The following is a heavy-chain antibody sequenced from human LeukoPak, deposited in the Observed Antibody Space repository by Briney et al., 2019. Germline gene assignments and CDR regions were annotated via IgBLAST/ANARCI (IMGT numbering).Heavy chain of an antibody. V-gene: IGHV4-4*07. D-gene: IGHD6-13*01. CDR3: ARDLAAAGNNWFDP. CDR2: IYTSGST. J-gene: IGHJ5*02. CDR1: GGSFSGYY. Sequence: PSETLSLTCAVYGGSFSGYYWSWIRQPAGKGLEWVGRIYTSGSTNYNPSLKSRVTMSVDTSKNQFSLKLSSVTAADTAVYYCARDLAAAGNNWFDPWGQGTLVTVSS.